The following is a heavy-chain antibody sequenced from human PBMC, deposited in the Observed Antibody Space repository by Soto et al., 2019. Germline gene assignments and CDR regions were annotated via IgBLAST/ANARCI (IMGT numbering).Heavy chain of an antibody. CDR2: IYYSGST. CDR1: GGSISSSSYY. D-gene: IGHD5-12*01. CDR3: ATGYENNFDY. V-gene: IGHV4-39*01. Sequence: PSETLSLTCTVSGGSISSSSYYWGWIRQPPGKGLEWIGSIYYSGSTYYNPSLKSRVTISVDTSKNQFSLKLSSVTAADAAVYYCATGYENNFDYWGQGTLVTASS. J-gene: IGHJ4*02.